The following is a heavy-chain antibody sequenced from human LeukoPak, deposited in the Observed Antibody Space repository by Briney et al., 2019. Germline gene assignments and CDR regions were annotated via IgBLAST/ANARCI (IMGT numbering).Heavy chain of an antibody. Sequence: ASVKVSCKASGYTFTSYGISWVRQAPGQGLEWMGWISAYNGNTNYAQKLQGRVTMTTDTSTSTAYMELRSLRSDDTAVYFCARATLSDYYFNYWGQGTLVTVSS. CDR1: GYTFTSYG. V-gene: IGHV1-18*01. CDR2: ISAYNGNT. CDR3: ARATLSDYYFNY. J-gene: IGHJ4*02.